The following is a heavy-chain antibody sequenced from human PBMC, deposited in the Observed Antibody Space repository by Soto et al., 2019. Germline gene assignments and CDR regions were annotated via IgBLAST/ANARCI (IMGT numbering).Heavy chain of an antibody. CDR2: IWYDGSNK. Sequence: GGSLRLSCAASGFTFNTYGMHWVRQAPGKGLEWVAAIWYDGSNKYYADSVKGRFTISRDNSKNTLFLQMNSLRAEDTAVYYCAREGPALVSDYWGQGTLVTVS. D-gene: IGHD2-2*01. CDR1: GFTFNTYG. J-gene: IGHJ4*02. CDR3: AREGPALVSDY. V-gene: IGHV3-33*01.